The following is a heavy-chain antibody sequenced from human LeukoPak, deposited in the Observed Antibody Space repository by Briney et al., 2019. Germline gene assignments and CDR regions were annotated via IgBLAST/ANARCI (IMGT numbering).Heavy chain of an antibody. J-gene: IGHJ3*02. CDR1: GFTFSSYA. CDR2: IYSGGST. CDR3: ARDLTYMTDAFDI. D-gene: IGHD2-2*02. Sequence: PGGSLRLSCAASGFTFSSYAMSWVRQAPGKGLEWVSVIYSGGSTYYADSVKGRFTISRDNSKNTLYLQMNSLRAEDKAVYYCARDLTYMTDAFDIWGQGTMVTVSS. V-gene: IGHV3-53*01.